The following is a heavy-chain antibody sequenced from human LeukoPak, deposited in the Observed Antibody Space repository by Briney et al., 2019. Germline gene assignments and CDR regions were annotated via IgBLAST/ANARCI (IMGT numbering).Heavy chain of an antibody. Sequence: GASVKVSCKVSGYTLTELSMHWVRQAPGKGLEWMGGFDPEDGETIYAQKFQGRVTMTEDTSTDTAYMELSSLRSEDTAVYYCARDGPAAIEVSDAFDIWGQGTMVTVSS. CDR3: ARDGPAAIEVSDAFDI. J-gene: IGHJ3*02. V-gene: IGHV1-24*01. CDR2: FDPEDGET. D-gene: IGHD2-2*01. CDR1: GYTLTELS.